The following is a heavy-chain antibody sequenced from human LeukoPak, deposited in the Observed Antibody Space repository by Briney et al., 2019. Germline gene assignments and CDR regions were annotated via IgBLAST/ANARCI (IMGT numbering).Heavy chain of an antibody. CDR2: ISGSGGST. Sequence: PGGSLRLSCAASGXTFTSYAMSWVRQAPGKGQEWVSAISGSGGSTYYADSVKGRFTISRDNSKNTLYLQMNSLRAEDTAVYYCAKPRPSYSSSWYDHWGQGTLVTVSS. J-gene: IGHJ5*02. CDR3: AKPRPSYSSSWYDH. V-gene: IGHV3-23*01. D-gene: IGHD6-13*01. CDR1: GXTFTSYA.